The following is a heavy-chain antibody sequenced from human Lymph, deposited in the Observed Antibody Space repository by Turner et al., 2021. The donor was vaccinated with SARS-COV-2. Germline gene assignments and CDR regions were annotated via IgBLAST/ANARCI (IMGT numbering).Heavy chain of an antibody. D-gene: IGHD3-3*01. V-gene: IGHV1-2*02. CDR3: ACAVACDNSFWSGYSVSYGMDV. J-gene: IGHJ6*02. Sequence: QVQRVPSDADVKKPGASVKDSCNASGYTFTGSYMHWVRQAPGQGLEWMGWITANSGARHYAQKFRVRVTMARETSISAAYNVITRLISVDTVVSYCACAVACDNSFWSGYSVSYGMDVWGQGTTVTVSS. CDR1: GYTFTGSY. CDR2: ITANSGAR.